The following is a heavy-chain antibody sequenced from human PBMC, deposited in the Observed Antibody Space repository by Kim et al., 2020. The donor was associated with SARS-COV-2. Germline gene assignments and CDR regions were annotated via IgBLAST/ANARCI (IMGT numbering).Heavy chain of an antibody. J-gene: IGHJ5*02. CDR2: ISSSSSTI. Sequence: GGSLRLSCAASGFTFSSYSMNWVRQAPGKGLEWVSYISSSSSTIYYADSVKGRFTISRDNAKNSLYLQMNSLRDEDTAVYYCARDDDSSSWYHWFDPWGQGTLVTVSS. V-gene: IGHV3-48*02. CDR3: ARDDDSSSWYHWFDP. D-gene: IGHD6-13*01. CDR1: GFTFSSYS.